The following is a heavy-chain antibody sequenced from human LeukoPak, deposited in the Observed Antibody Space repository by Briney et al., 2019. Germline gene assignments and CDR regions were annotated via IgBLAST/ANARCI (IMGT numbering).Heavy chain of an antibody. CDR1: GYTFTSYG. Sequence: ASVKVSCKASGYTFTSYGISWVRQAPGQGLEWMGWISAYNGNTNYAQKPQGRVTMTTDTSTSTAYMELRSLRSDDTAVYYCARGTNPSGSYLSSDYWGQGTLVTVSS. CDR2: ISAYNGNT. CDR3: ARGTNPSGSYLSSDY. D-gene: IGHD1-26*01. J-gene: IGHJ4*02. V-gene: IGHV1-18*01.